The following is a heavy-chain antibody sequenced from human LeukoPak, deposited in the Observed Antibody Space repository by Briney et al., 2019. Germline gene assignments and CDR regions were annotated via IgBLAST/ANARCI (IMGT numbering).Heavy chain of an antibody. J-gene: IGHJ3*02. CDR2: INPNSGGT. CDR1: GYTFTGYY. D-gene: IGHD4-17*01. V-gene: IGHV1-2*06. Sequence: ASVKVSCRASGYTFTGYYMHWVRQAPGQGLEWMGRINPNSGGTNYAQKFQGRVTMTRDTSISTAYMELSRLRSDDTAVYYCARDAYGDYLDAFDIWGQGTMVTVSS. CDR3: ARDAYGDYLDAFDI.